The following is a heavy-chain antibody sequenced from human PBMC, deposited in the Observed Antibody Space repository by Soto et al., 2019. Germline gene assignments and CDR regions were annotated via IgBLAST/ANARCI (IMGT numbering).Heavy chain of an antibody. J-gene: IGHJ3*02. CDR2: ISYDGSNK. CDR1: GFTFSSYG. Sequence: AGSLRLSCAASGFTFSSYGMHWVRQAPGKGLEWVAVISYDGSNKYYADSVKGRFTISRDNSKNTLYLQMNSLRAEDTAVYYCANGGYDRNDAFDIWGQGTMVTVSS. CDR3: ANGGYDRNDAFDI. V-gene: IGHV3-30*18. D-gene: IGHD3-22*01.